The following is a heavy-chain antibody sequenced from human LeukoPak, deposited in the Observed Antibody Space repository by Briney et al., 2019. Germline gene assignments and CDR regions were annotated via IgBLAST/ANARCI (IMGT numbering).Heavy chain of an antibody. Sequence: GRSLRLSCAASGFTFSSYGMHWVRQAPGKGLEWVAVIWYDGSNKYYADSVRGRFTISRDNSKNTLYLQMNSLRAEDTAVYYCAKLCSGSSCYQSGDAFDIWGQGTMVTVSS. CDR3: AKLCSGSSCYQSGDAFDI. J-gene: IGHJ3*02. CDR2: IWYDGSNK. V-gene: IGHV3-33*06. CDR1: GFTFSSYG. D-gene: IGHD2-2*01.